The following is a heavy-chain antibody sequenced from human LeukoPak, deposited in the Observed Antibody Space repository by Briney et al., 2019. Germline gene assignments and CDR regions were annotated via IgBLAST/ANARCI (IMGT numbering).Heavy chain of an antibody. V-gene: IGHV3-66*01. Sequence: GGSLRLSCAASGFTFNNFAMSWVRQAPGKGLEWVSVIYSGGSAYYADSVKGRFTISRDNSKNSLYLQMNSLRAEDTAVYYCARDGLNYYDSSGPPEGFQHWGQGTLVTVSS. CDR3: ARDGLNYYDSSGPPEGFQH. CDR2: IYSGGSA. D-gene: IGHD3-22*01. CDR1: GFTFNNFA. J-gene: IGHJ1*01.